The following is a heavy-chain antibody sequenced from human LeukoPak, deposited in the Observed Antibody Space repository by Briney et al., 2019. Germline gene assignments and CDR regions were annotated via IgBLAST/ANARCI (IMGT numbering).Heavy chain of an antibody. CDR1: GFTFGSYD. D-gene: IGHD3-10*01. CDR2: IGTAGDT. CDR3: ARSGADAGGYYYDR. V-gene: IGHV3-13*01. J-gene: IGHJ3*02. Sequence: GGSLRLSCAASGFTFGSYDMHWVRQATGKGLEWVSAIGTAGDTYYPGSVKGRFTISRENAKNSLYLQMNSLRAGDTAVYYCARSGADAGGYYYDRWGQGTMVTVSS.